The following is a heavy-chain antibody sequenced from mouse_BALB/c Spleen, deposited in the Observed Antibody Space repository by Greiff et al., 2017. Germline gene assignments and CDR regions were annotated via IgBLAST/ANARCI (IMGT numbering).Heavy chain of an antibody. CDR3: NAFYYGNYPYAMDY. J-gene: IGHJ4*01. D-gene: IGHD2-1*01. Sequence: VHVKQSGAELVRSGASVKLSCTASGFNIKDYYMHWVKQRPEQGLEWIGWIDPENGDTEYAPKFQGKATMTADTSSNTAYLQLSSLTSEDTAVYYCNAFYYGNYPYAMDYWGQGTSVTVSS. CDR1: GFNIKDYY. CDR2: IDPENGDT. V-gene: IGHV14-4*02.